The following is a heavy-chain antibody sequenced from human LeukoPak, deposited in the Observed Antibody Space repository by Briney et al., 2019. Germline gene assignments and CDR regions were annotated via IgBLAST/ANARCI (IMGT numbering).Heavy chain of an antibody. CDR3: ATQPRTTGTTKGYLDY. CDR1: GGSISNYF. CDR2: IYYSGNT. J-gene: IGHJ4*02. Sequence: SETLSLTCTVSGGSISNYFWSWIRQPPGKGLEWIGYIYYSGNTNYNPSLKSRVTISVDTSTNQFSLKLSSVTAADTAVYYCATQPRTTGTTKGYLDYWGQGTLVTVSS. V-gene: IGHV4-59*12. D-gene: IGHD1-1*01.